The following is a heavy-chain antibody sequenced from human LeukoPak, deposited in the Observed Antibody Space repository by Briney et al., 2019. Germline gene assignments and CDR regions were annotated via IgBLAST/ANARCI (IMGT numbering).Heavy chain of an antibody. CDR3: ASGKSNAFDI. V-gene: IGHV3-66*01. CDR2: IYSGGST. CDR1: GFTFTSYW. J-gene: IGHJ3*02. Sequence: PGGSLRLSCAASGFTFTSYWMTWVRQAPGKGLEWVSVIYSGGSTYYADSVKGRFTISRDNSKNTLYLQMNSLRAEDTAVYYCASGKSNAFDIWGQGTMVTVSS.